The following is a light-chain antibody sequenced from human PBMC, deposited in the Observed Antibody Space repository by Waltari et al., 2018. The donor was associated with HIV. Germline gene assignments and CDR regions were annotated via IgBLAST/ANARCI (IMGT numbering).Light chain of an antibody. V-gene: IGKV3-20*01. Sequence: IVLTQSQGTLSLSPGERATLSCRASQSVSSSYLAWYQQKPGQAPRLLIYGASSRATGIPDRFSDSGSGTDFTLTISRLEPEDFAVYYCQQYGSSPPYSFGQGTKLEIK. CDR1: QSVSSSY. CDR2: GAS. J-gene: IGKJ2*03. CDR3: QQYGSSPPYS.